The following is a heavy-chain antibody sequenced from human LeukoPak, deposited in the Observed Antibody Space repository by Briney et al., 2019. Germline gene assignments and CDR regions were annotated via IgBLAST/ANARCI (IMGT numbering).Heavy chain of an antibody. V-gene: IGHV5-51*01. Sequence: GESLKISCKGSGYSFTSYWIGWVRQMPGKGLEWMGIIYPGDSDTSYSPSFQGQVTISADKSISTADLQWSSRKASDTAMYYCARLGVRGGIITRGYFDYWGQGTLVTVSS. J-gene: IGHJ4*02. D-gene: IGHD3-10*01. CDR1: GYSFTSYW. CDR2: IYPGDSDT. CDR3: ARLGVRGGIITRGYFDY.